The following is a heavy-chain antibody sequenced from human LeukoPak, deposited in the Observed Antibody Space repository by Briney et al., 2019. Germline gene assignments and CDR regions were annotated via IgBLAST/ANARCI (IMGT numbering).Heavy chain of an antibody. V-gene: IGHV4-59*08. J-gene: IGHJ3*02. CDR1: GDSISSSY. D-gene: IGHD6-13*01. CDR3: ARHGGHQLAHDASDM. Sequence: SETLSLPYTVSGDSISSSYARWIRQPPGKGLEWIGYIYYSGDTKYNPSLKSRVTISIDTSKNQFSLKLSSVTAADSAVYYCARHGGHQLAHDASDMWSQRTMVTVSS. CDR2: IYYSGDT.